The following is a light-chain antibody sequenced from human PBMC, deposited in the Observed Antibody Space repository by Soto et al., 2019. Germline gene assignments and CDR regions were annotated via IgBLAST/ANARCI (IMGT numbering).Light chain of an antibody. V-gene: IGKV3-15*01. J-gene: IGKJ3*01. CDR3: QQYNNWPPFT. CDR1: QSVSRN. Sequence: EIVMTQSPATLSVSPGERATLSCRASQSVSRNLAWYQQKPGQAPTLLIYGASTRATGIPARFSGSGSGTEFTLTISSLQSEDFAVYYCQQYNNWPPFTFGPGTKVNIK. CDR2: GAS.